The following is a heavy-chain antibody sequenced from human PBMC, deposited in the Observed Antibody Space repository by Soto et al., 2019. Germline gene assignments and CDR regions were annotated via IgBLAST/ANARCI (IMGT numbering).Heavy chain of an antibody. J-gene: IGHJ6*02. CDR1: GGSFSGYY. CDR3: ARLMKGSDLDYYYYYGMDV. Sequence: SETLSLTCGVEGGSFSGYYWSWIRQPPGKGLEWIGEINHSGSTNYNPSLKSRVTISVDTSKNQFSLKLSSVTAADTAVYYCARLMKGSDLDYYYYYGMDVWGQGTTVTVSS. D-gene: IGHD3-10*01. CDR2: INHSGST. V-gene: IGHV4-34*01.